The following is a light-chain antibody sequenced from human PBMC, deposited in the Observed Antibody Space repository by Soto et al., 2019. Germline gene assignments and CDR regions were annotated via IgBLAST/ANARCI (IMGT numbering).Light chain of an antibody. CDR1: QSVFYSSNNKNY. CDR2: WAS. Sequence: DIVVTQYPDSLTVSLGERATINCKCSQSVFYSSNNKNYLAWFQQKPGQPPKLLIYWASTRESGVPDRFSGSGSGTDFTLTISSLQAEDVAVYYCQQYYTTPLTFGGGTKVEIK. J-gene: IGKJ4*01. V-gene: IGKV4-1*01. CDR3: QQYYTTPLT.